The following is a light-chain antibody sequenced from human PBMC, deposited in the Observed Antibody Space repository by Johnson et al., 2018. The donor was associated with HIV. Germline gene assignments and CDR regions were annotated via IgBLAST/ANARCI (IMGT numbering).Light chain of an antibody. CDR2: ENN. CDR3: GTWDSSLSAGYV. V-gene: IGLV1-51*02. Sequence: QSVLTQPPSVSAAPGHKVTISCSGSSSNIGNNYVSWYQQLPGTAPKLLIYENNKRPSGIPDRFSGYKSGTSATLGITGLQTGDEADYYCGTWDSSLSAGYVFGTGTKVTVL. CDR1: SSNIGNNY. J-gene: IGLJ1*01.